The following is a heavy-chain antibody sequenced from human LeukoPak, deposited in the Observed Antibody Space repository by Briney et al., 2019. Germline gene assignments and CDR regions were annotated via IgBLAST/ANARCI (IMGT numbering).Heavy chain of an antibody. CDR1: GFTFSSYS. CDR2: ISSSSSYI. Sequence: PGGSLRLSCAASGFTFSSYSMNWVRQAPGKGLEWVSSISSSSSYIYYADSVKGRFTISRDNSKNTLYLQMNSLRAEDTAVYYCARDLPPAPGIAAAGPRDAFDIWGQGTVVTVSS. CDR3: ARDLPPAPGIAAAGPRDAFDI. J-gene: IGHJ3*02. V-gene: IGHV3-21*01. D-gene: IGHD6-13*01.